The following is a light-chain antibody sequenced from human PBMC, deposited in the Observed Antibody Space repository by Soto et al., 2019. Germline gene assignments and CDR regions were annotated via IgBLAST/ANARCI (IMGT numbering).Light chain of an antibody. CDR2: DNN. Sequence: QSVLTQPPSVSAAPGQKVTISCSGGSSNIGNNYVSWYQQLPGTAPKLLIYDNNKRPSGIPDRFSGSKSGTSATLGITGLQTGDEADYYCGTWDSSLSAGDVFGTGTKVTVL. CDR1: SSNIGNNY. J-gene: IGLJ1*01. V-gene: IGLV1-51*01. CDR3: GTWDSSLSAGDV.